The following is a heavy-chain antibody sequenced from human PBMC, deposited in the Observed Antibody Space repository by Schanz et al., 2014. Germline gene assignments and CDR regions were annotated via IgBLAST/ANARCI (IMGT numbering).Heavy chain of an antibody. CDR3: ARDLTVDTGYVVHYYYYGMDV. J-gene: IGHJ6*02. CDR2: ISSSGSSI. V-gene: IGHV3-21*02. CDR1: GFSFSSYT. D-gene: IGHD5-12*01. Sequence: EVQLLESGGGLVQPGESLRLSCAASGFSFSSYTMSWVRQAPGKGLQWVSSISSSGSSIYYADSVKGRFTISRDNANNSLFLRMNSLRAEDTAVYFCARDLTVDTGYVVHYYYYGMDVWGQGTTVTVSS.